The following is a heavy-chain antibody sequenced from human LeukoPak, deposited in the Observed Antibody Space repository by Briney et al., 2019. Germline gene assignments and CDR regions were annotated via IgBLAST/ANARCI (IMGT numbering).Heavy chain of an antibody. D-gene: IGHD5-18*01. V-gene: IGHV3-21*01. CDR3: ARHLSGVTGYTYGRGIDY. J-gene: IGHJ4*02. CDR2: ITSSSSYT. Sequence: GGSLRLSCAASGFTFSTYNMNWVRQAPGKGLEWVSSITSSSSYTFYADSVKGRFTISRDNAKTSLYLQMISLRAEDTAVYYCARHLSGVTGYTYGRGIDYWGQGTLVTVSS. CDR1: GFTFSTYN.